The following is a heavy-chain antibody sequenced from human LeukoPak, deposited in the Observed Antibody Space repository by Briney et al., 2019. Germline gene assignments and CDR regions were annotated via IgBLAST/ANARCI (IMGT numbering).Heavy chain of an antibody. CDR2: IYYSGST. D-gene: IGHD5-12*01. J-gene: IGHJ4*02. V-gene: IGHV4-31*03. Sequence: SETLSLTCTVSGDSISSGRYYWSWIRQHPGKGLEWIGYIYYSGSTYYNPSLKSRVTISVDTSKNQFSLKLSSVTAADTAVYYCARSSATSGSFHDYWGQGTLVTVSS. CDR3: ARSSATSGSFHDY. CDR1: GDSISSGRYY.